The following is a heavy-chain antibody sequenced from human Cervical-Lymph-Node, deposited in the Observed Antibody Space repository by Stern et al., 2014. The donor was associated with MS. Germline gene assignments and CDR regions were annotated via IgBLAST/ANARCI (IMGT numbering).Heavy chain of an antibody. D-gene: IGHD4-17*01. CDR3: ARDYGDYAFDY. CDR2: IYPGDFDT. V-gene: IGHV5-51*01. Sequence: EVQLVESGAEVKKPGESLKISCKGSGYSFTANWIAWVRQMPGQGLEWMGIIYPGDFDTRYSPSFQGQVTISADKSISTAYLQWSSLKASDTAMYYCARDYGDYAFDYWGQGTLVTVSS. J-gene: IGHJ4*02. CDR1: GYSFTANW.